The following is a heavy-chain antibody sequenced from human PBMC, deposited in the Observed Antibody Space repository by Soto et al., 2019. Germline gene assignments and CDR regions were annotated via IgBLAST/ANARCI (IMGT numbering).Heavy chain of an antibody. CDR2: ISGSGGNT. CDR1: GFTFSTYA. Sequence: VVSLRLSCAASGFTFSTYAMSWVRQAPGKGLEWVSTISGSGGNTYYADSVKGRFTISRDNSKNTLYLEMNSLRAEDAAVYYCAKDRTSGGGIVDYWGQGPLGNGS. V-gene: IGHV3-23*01. CDR3: AKDRTSGGGIVDY. J-gene: IGHJ4*02. D-gene: IGHD3-16*02.